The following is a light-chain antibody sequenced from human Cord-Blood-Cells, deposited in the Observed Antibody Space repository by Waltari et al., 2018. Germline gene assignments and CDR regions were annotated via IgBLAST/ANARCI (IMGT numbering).Light chain of an antibody. J-gene: IGKJ1*01. CDR3: QQYNSYSRT. V-gene: IGKV1-5*03. Sequence: DIQMTQSPSTLSASVGDRVTITCRASQSISSWLAWYHQKPGKAPKLLIYKASSLESGVPSRFSGSGSGTEFTLTISSLQPDDFATYYCQQYNSYSRTFGQVTKVEIK. CDR2: KAS. CDR1: QSISSW.